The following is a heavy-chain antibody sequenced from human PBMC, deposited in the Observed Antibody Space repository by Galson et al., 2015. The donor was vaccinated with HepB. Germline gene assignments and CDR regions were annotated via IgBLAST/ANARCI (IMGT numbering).Heavy chain of an antibody. CDR1: GFPFTNYV. CDR2: IWYDGSNK. V-gene: IGHV3-33*08. J-gene: IGHJ6*02. D-gene: IGHD2-15*01. CDR3: ASGYCSGGSCYPYYYGMDV. Sequence: SLRLSCAASGFPFTNYVMHWVRQTPGKGLEWVAVIWYDGSNKYYADSVKGRFTISRDNSKNTLYLQMNSLRAEDTAVYYCASGYCSGGSCYPYYYGMDVWGQGTTVTVSS.